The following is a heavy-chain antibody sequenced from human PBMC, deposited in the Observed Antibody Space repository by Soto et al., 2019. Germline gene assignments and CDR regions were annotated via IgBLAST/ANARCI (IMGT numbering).Heavy chain of an antibody. CDR3: ARESYGSGSYYFDY. V-gene: IGHV3-66*01. CDR2: IYSGGST. D-gene: IGHD3-10*01. CDR1: GFTVSSNY. J-gene: IGHJ4*02. Sequence: GGSLRLSCAASGFTVSSNYMSWVRQAPGKGLEWVSVIYSGGSTYYADSVKGRFTISRHNSKNTLYLQMNSLRAEDTAVYYCARESYGSGSYYFDYWGQGTLVTVSS.